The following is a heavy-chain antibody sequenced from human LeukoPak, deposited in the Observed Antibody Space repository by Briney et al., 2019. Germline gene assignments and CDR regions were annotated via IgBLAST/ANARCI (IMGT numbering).Heavy chain of an antibody. CDR1: GGSISSYY. CDR3: ARGFRGIIIRAAFDI. Sequence: SETLSLTCTVSGGSISSYYWSWIRQPPGKGLEWIGYIYYSGRTDYNPSLKSRITMSIDTSKNRFSLKLTSVTAADTAVYYCARGFRGIIIRAAFDIWGQGTMVTVSS. D-gene: IGHD3-10*01. CDR2: IYYSGRT. J-gene: IGHJ3*02. V-gene: IGHV4-59*01.